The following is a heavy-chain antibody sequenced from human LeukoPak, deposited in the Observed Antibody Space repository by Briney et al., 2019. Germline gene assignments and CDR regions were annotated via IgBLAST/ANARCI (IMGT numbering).Heavy chain of an antibody. Sequence: SQNLSLTCAVSGGSISSGGYSWSWIRQPPGKGLEWIGYIYHSGSTYYNPSLKSRVTISVDRSKNQFSLKLSSVTAADTAVCYCARAHYDILTGPPTFDYWGQGTLVTVSS. D-gene: IGHD3-9*01. V-gene: IGHV4-30-2*01. CDR3: ARAHYDILTGPPTFDY. J-gene: IGHJ4*02. CDR1: GGSISSGGYS. CDR2: IYHSGST.